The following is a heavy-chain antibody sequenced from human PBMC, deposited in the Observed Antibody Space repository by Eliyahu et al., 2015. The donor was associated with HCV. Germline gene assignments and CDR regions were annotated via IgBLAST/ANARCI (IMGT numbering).Heavy chain of an antibody. CDR2: IYYSGST. Sequence: QLQLQESGPGLVKPSETLSLTCTVSGGSISSSSYYWGWIRQPPGKGLEWIGSIYYSGSTYYNPSLKSRVTISVDTSKNQFSLKLSSVTAADTAVYYCARHVAVEGWFDPWGQGTLVTVSS. J-gene: IGHJ5*02. CDR1: GGSISSSSYY. CDR3: ARHVAVEGWFDP. V-gene: IGHV4-39*01.